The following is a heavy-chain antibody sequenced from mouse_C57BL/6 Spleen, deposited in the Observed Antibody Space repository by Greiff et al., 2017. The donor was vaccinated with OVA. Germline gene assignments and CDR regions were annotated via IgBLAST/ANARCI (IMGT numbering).Heavy chain of an antibody. J-gene: IGHJ4*01. D-gene: IGHD2-4*01. CDR2: ISSGGSYT. V-gene: IGHV5-6*01. CDR1: GFTFSSYG. CDR3: ARQGDYDGDYYAMDY. Sequence: EVKLMESGGDLVKPGGSLKLSCAASGFTFSSYGMSWVRQTPDKRLEWVATISSGGSYTYYPDSVKGRFTISRDNAKNTLYLQMSSLKSEDTAMYYCARQGDYDGDYYAMDYWGQGTSVTVSS.